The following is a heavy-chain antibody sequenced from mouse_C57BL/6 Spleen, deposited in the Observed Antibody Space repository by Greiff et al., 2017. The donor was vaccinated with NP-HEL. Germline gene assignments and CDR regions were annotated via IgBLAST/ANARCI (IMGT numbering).Heavy chain of an antibody. CDR3: ARHGGITTVVATRAWFAY. CDR2: FYPGSGSI. V-gene: IGHV1-62-2*01. Sequence: VKLMESGAELVKPGASVKLSCKASGYTFTEYTIHWVKQRSGQGLEWIGWFYPGSGSIKYNEKFKDKATLTADKSSSTVYMELSRLTSEDSAVYFCARHGGITTVVATRAWFAYWGQGTLVTVSA. D-gene: IGHD1-1*01. J-gene: IGHJ3*01. CDR1: GYTFTEYT.